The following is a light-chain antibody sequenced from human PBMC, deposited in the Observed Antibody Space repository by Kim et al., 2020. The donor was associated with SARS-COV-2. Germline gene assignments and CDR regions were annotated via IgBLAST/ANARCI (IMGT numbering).Light chain of an antibody. J-gene: IGKJ2*01. CDR1: QSVSSSY. CDR3: QQYGSSLYT. Sequence: EIVLTQSPGTLSLSPGERAVLSCRASQSVSSSYLAWYQQKPGRAPRLLIYGASSRATGIPDRFSGSGSGTDFTLTISRLEPEDFAVYYCQQYGSSLYTFGQGTKLEI. CDR2: GAS. V-gene: IGKV3-20*01.